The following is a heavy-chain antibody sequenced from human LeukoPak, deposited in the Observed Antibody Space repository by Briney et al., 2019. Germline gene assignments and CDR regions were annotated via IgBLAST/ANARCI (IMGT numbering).Heavy chain of an antibody. CDR3: ARGRGDDSSGYYYVISRRDRWYFDL. D-gene: IGHD3-22*01. CDR1: GYTFTGYY. V-gene: IGHV1-2*02. J-gene: IGHJ2*01. CDR2: INPNSGGT. Sequence: GASVKVSCKASGYTFTGYYMHWVRQAPGQGLEWMGWINPNSGGTNYAQKFQGRVTMTRDTSISTAYMELSRLRSDDTAVYYCARGRGDDSSGYYYVISRRDRWYFDLWGRGTLVTVSS.